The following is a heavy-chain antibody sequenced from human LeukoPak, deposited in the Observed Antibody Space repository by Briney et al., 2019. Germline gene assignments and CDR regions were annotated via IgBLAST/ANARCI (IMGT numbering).Heavy chain of an antibody. D-gene: IGHD1-26*01. J-gene: IGHJ5*02. V-gene: IGHV4-39*01. CDR2: IYYSGST. Sequence: SETLSLTCTVSGGSISSSSYYWGWIRQPPGKGLEWIGSIYYSGSTYYNPSLKSRVTISLDTSKNQFSLKLSSVTAADTAVYYCARLLSYRDNWFDPWGQGTLVTVSS. CDR3: ARLLSYRDNWFDP. CDR1: GGSISSSSYY.